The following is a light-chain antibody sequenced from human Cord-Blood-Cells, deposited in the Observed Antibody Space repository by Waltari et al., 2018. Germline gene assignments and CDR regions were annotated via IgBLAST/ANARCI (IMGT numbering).Light chain of an antibody. V-gene: IGLV2-14*01. J-gene: IGLJ1*01. Sequence: QSALTQPASVSGSPGQSITISCTGTSSDVGGYNYVSWYQQHPGKAPKLMCYDFSKRPSGVSNRCSGPKSGNTASLTSSGLQAEDEADYYCSSYTSSSTSFGTGTKVTVL. CDR1: SSDVGGYNY. CDR3: SSYTSSSTS. CDR2: DFS.